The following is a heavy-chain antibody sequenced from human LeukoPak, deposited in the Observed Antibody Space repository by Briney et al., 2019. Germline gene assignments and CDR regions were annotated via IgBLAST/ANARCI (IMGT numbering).Heavy chain of an antibody. V-gene: IGHV1-2*06. CDR1: GCTFTGYY. J-gene: IGHJ4*02. CDR3: ARDKEWELLMYYFDY. CDR2: INPNSGGT. Sequence: ASVKVSCKASGCTFTGYYMHWVRQAPGQGLEWMGRINPNSGGTNYAQKFQGRVTMTRDTSISTAYMELSRLRSDDTAVYYCARDKEWELLMYYFDYWGQGTLVTVSS. D-gene: IGHD1-26*01.